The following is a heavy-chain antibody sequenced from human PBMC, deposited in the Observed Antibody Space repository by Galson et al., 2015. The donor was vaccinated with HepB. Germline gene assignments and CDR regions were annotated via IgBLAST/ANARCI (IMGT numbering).Heavy chain of an antibody. CDR1: GGTFSSYA. D-gene: IGHD3-3*01. CDR3: ARADGTGRFLEWLLLGDY. CDR2: IIPILGIA. Sequence: SVKVSCKASGGTFSSYAISWVRQAPGQGLEWMGGIIPILGIANYAQKFQGRVTITADKSTSTAYMELSSLRAEDTAVYYCARADGTGRFLEWLLLGDYWGQGTLVTVSS. V-gene: IGHV1-69*10. J-gene: IGHJ4*02.